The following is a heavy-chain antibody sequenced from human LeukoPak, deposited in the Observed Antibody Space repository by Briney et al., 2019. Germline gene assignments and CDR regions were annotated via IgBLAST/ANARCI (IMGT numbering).Heavy chain of an antibody. D-gene: IGHD5-18*01. Sequence: GGSLRLSCAASGLTFSSYGMHWVRQAPGKGLEWVAVISYDGSNKDYEDPVKGRFTISRDNSKNTLYLQMNSLGAEDTAVYYCARAGSGNTYGQFDQWGQGTLVTVSS. V-gene: IGHV3-30*03. CDR2: ISYDGSNK. CDR3: ARAGSGNTYGQFDQ. J-gene: IGHJ4*02. CDR1: GLTFSSYG.